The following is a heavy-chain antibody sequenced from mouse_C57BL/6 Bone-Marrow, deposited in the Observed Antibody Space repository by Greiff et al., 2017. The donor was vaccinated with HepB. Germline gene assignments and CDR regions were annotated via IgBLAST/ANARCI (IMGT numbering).Heavy chain of an antibody. Sequence: VQLQQSGAELVRPGASVKLSCTASGFNIKDDYMHWVKQRPEQGLEWIGWIDPENGDTEYASKFQGKATITADTSSNTAYLQLSSLTSEDTAVYYCLLTTVVAEYFDYWGQGNTLTVTS. CDR3: LLTTVVAEYFDY. D-gene: IGHD1-1*01. J-gene: IGHJ2*01. CDR2: IDPENGDT. V-gene: IGHV14-4*01. CDR1: GFNIKDDY.